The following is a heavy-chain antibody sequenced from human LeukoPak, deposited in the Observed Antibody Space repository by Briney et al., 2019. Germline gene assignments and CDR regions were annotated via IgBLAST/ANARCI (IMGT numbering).Heavy chain of an antibody. CDR2: MYTSGDT. V-gene: IGHV4-61*02. Sequence: SETLSLTCTVSGGSMSSSYHYWNWIRQPAGKGLEWIGRMYTSGDTTYNPSLQGRVTIPLDTSKSQFSLKLSSVTAADTAAYYCARTFCSGGNCYHFDSWGQGILVTVSS. CDR1: GGSMSSSYHY. D-gene: IGHD2-15*01. J-gene: IGHJ4*02. CDR3: ARTFCSGGNCYHFDS.